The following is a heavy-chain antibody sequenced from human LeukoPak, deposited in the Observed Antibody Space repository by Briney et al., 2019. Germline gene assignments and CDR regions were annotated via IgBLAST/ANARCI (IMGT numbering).Heavy chain of an antibody. CDR3: ARAQLRFLENYYFDY. J-gene: IGHJ4*02. CDR2: INPSGGST. V-gene: IGHV1-46*01. D-gene: IGHD3-3*01. Sequence: ASVKVSCKASGYTFTSYYMHWVRQPPGQGLEWMGIINPSGGSTSYAQKFQGRVTMTRDTSTSTVYMELSSLRSEDTAVYYCARAQLRFLENYYFDYWGQGTLVTVSS. CDR1: GYTFTSYY.